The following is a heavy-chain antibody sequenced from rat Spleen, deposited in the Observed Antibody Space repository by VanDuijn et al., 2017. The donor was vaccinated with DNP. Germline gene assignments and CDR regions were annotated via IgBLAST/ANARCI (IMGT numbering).Heavy chain of an antibody. D-gene: IGHD1-2*01. J-gene: IGHJ2*01. CDR1: GFTFSNYG. CDR3: ATFYYYSSRYFDY. V-gene: IGHV5-19*01. CDR2: ISPSSTT. Sequence: EVQLVESGGGLVQPGRSLKLSCAASGFTFSNYGMHWIRQAPTKGLEWIASISPSSTTYYRDSVKGRFTISRDNKKRILYLQMDSLRSEDTATYYCATFYYYSSRYFDYWGQGVMVTVSS.